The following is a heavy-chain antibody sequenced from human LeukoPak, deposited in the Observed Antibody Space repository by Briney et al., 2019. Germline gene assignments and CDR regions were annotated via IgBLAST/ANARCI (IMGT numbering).Heavy chain of an antibody. CDR1: GFTFSSYG. CDR2: IRYDGSNK. J-gene: IGHJ4*02. CDR3: AKRSAAAGTPDY. D-gene: IGHD6-13*01. V-gene: IGHV3-30*02. Sequence: GGSLRLSCAVSGFTFSSYGMHWVRQAPGKGLEWVAFIRYDGSNKYYADSVKGRFTISRDNSKNTLYLQMNSLRAEDTAVYYCAKRSAAAGTPDYWGQGTLVTVSS.